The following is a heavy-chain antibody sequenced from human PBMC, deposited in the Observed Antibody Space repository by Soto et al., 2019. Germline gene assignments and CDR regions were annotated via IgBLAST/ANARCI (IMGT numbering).Heavy chain of an antibody. D-gene: IGHD6-19*01. J-gene: IGHJ4*02. V-gene: IGHV4-34*01. Sequence: SETLSLTCAVYGGSFSGYYWSWIRQPPGKGLEWIGEINHSGSTNYNPSLKSRVTISVDTSKNQFSLKLSSVTAADTAVYYCARTAVAGTGDFAYWGQGTLVTVSS. CDR3: ARTAVAGTGDFAY. CDR2: INHSGST. CDR1: GGSFSGYY.